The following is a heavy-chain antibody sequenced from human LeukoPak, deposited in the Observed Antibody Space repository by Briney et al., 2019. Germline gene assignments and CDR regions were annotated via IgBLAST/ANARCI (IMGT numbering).Heavy chain of an antibody. CDR1: GFAFSSYW. CDR3: ARAERLRWPLNAFDI. Sequence: GGSLRLSCAASGFAFSSYWMTWVRQAPGKGLEWVANIKPDGSGKTYVDSVKGRFTISRDNAKNSLYLQMNSLRAEDTAVYYCARAERLRWPLNAFDIWGQGTMVTVSS. J-gene: IGHJ3*02. V-gene: IGHV3-7*01. D-gene: IGHD4-23*01. CDR2: IKPDGSGK.